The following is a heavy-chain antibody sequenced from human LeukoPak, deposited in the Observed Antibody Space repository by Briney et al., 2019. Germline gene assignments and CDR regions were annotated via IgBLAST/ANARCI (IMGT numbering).Heavy chain of an antibody. CDR3: AKPQYYYEEFAYWYFDL. Sequence: PSETLSLTCTVSGGSISSYYWSWIRQPPGKGLEWIGYIYYSGSTYYNPSLKSRVTISVDTSKNQFSLKLSSVTAADTAVYYCAKPQYYYEEFAYWYFDLWGRGTLVTVSS. V-gene: IGHV4-59*12. CDR1: GGSISSYY. CDR2: IYYSGST. J-gene: IGHJ2*01. D-gene: IGHD3-22*01.